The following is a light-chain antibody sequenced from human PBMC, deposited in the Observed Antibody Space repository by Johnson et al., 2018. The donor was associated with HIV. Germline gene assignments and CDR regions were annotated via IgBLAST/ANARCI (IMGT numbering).Light chain of an antibody. CDR2: DTD. V-gene: IGLV1-51*01. CDR1: SSNIGNNF. Sequence: QSVLTQPPSVYAAPGQKVTVSCSGSSSNIGNNFVSWYQQVPGTAPKLLIYDTDKRPSGIPDRFSGSTSGTSTTLATTGLQTGDEADYYCGTWDRRLNSYVFGTGTKVSVL. CDR3: GTWDRRLNSYV. J-gene: IGLJ1*01.